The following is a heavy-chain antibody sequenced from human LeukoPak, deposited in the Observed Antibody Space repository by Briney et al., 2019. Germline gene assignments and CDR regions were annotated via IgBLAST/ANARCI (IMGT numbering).Heavy chain of an antibody. V-gene: IGHV3-11*04. J-gene: IGHJ5*02. CDR1: GFTFSDYY. CDR3: ASEPGSLHEYNWFDP. D-gene: IGHD1-26*01. CDR2: ISSSGSTI. Sequence: GGSLRLSCAASGFTFSDYYMSWIRQAPGKGLEWVSYISSSGSTIYYADSVKGRFTISRDNAKKSLYLQMNSLRAEDTAVYYCASEPGSLHEYNWFDPWGQGTLVTVSS.